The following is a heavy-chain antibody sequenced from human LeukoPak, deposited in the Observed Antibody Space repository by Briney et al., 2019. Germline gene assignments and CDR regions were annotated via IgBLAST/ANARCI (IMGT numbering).Heavy chain of an antibody. CDR2: SRDKTKSYST. J-gene: IGHJ6*03. Sequence: GGSLRLSCAVSGFTFSDHYLDWVRQAPGKGLEWVGRSRDKTKSYSTDYAASVKGRFTISRDDSKNSLYLQLNSLKTEDTAVYYCAKQNYDFWSGYYFPYYYYYMDVWGKGTTVTVSS. D-gene: IGHD3-3*01. V-gene: IGHV3-72*01. CDR1: GFTFSDHY. CDR3: AKQNYDFWSGYYFPYYYYYMDV.